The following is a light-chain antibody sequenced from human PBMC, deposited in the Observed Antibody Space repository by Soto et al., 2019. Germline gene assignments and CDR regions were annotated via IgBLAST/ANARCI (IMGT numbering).Light chain of an antibody. CDR3: QQSGSSPIT. CDR2: GAS. CDR1: QSVTSSY. Sequence: EIVLTQSPGTLSLSPGERATLSCRASQSVTSSYLAWYQQKPGQAPRLLIYGASYRATGIPDRFSGSGSGTDFTLTISRLEPEDFALYYCQQSGSSPITFGQGTRQEIK. V-gene: IGKV3-20*01. J-gene: IGKJ5*01.